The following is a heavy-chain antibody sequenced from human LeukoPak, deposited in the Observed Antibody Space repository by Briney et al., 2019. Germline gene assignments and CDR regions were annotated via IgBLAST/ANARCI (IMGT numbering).Heavy chain of an antibody. V-gene: IGHV4-59*02. CDR3: ARTSSGWYEY. J-gene: IGHJ4*02. D-gene: IGHD6-19*01. Sequence: PSETLSLTCTVSGGSVSSYYWSWIRQPPGKGLEWIGYIYYSGSTNYNPSLKSRVTISVDTSKNQFSLRLSSVTAADTAIYYCARTSSGWYEYWGQGTLVTVSS. CDR2: IYYSGST. CDR1: GGSVSSYY.